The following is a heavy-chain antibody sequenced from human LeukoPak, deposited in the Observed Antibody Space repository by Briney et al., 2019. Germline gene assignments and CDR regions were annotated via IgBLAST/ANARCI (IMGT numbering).Heavy chain of an antibody. CDR3: ANQDYYYGPFDP. Sequence: SETLSLTCTVPGGSIGTYYWSWIRQPAGKGLEWIGRIYSSGSTNYNPSLQSRVTLSVDTSKNQFSLKLTSVTAADTAMYYCANQDYYYGPFDPWGQGTLVTVSS. D-gene: IGHD3-10*01. J-gene: IGHJ5*02. CDR1: GGSIGTYY. CDR2: IYSSGST. V-gene: IGHV4-4*07.